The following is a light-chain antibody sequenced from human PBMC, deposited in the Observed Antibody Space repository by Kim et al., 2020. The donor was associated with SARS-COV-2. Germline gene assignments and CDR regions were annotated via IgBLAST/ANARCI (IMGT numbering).Light chain of an antibody. V-gene: IGKV2-24*01. J-gene: IGKJ2*03. CDR2: KIS. CDR1: QRLVHGDGNTY. CDR3: MKASQFPFS. Sequence: QPCSISCTSIQRLVHGDGNTYMSWLHQRPSQPPRLLIHKISDRFAGVPDRFSGSGAGTDFTLKISRVEPDDVGVYYCMKASQFPFSFGRGTKLQI.